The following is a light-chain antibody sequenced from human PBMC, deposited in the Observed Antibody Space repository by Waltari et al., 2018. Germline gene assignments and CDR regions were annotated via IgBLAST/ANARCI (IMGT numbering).Light chain of an antibody. CDR3: QAWGTGTKRE. CDR1: SGHSSYA. CDR2: LNSDGSH. J-gene: IGLJ2*01. V-gene: IGLV4-69*01. Sequence: QVVLTQSPSASASLGAAVKLTCTLSSGHSSYAIAWHQQQPEKGPRYLMKLNSDGSHSRGDVIPDRFSGSSSGAERYLTISRLQSEDEADYFCQAWGTGTKREFGGGTKLTVL.